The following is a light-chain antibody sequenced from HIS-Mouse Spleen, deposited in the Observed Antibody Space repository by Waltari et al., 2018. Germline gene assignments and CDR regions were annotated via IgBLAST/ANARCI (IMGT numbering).Light chain of an antibody. CDR1: ALPKKY. CDR2: EDS. CDR3: YSTDSSGNHRV. J-gene: IGLJ2*01. Sequence: YELTQPPSVSVSPGQTPRIPCSGDALPKKYAYWYQQKSGQAPVLVIYEDSKRPSGIPERFSGSSSGTMATLTISGAQVEDEADYYCYSTDSSGNHRVFGGGTKLTVL. V-gene: IGLV3-10*01.